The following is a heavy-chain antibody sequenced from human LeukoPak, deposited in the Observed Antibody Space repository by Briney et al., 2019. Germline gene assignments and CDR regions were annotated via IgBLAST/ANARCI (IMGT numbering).Heavy chain of an antibody. CDR3: ARDTGSSPGDY. Sequence: RASVTVSCKASGYTFTSYDINWVRQAPGQGLEWMGWISTYNGDTNYAQNLQGRVTMTTDTSTSTAYMDLRSLRSDDTAVYYCARDTGSSPGDYWGQGTLVTVSS. D-gene: IGHD1-26*01. J-gene: IGHJ4*02. V-gene: IGHV1-18*01. CDR2: ISTYNGDT. CDR1: GYTFTSYD.